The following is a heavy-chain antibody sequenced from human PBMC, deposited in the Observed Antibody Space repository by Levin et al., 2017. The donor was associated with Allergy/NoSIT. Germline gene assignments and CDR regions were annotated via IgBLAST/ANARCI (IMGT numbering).Heavy chain of an antibody. Sequence: SETLSLTCAVYGGSFSGYYWSWIRQPPGKGLEWIGEINHSGSTNYNPSLKSRVTISVDTSKNQFSLKLSSVTAADTAVYYCARGLGRLQYTPSYINWFDPWGQGTLVTVSS. V-gene: IGHV4-34*01. CDR2: INHSGST. CDR3: ARGLGRLQYTPSYINWFDP. CDR1: GGSFSGYY. J-gene: IGHJ5*02. D-gene: IGHD4-11*01.